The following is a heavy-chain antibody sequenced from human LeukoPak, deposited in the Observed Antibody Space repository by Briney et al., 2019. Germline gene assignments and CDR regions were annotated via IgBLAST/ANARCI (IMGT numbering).Heavy chain of an antibody. CDR2: ISYDGSNK. CDR3: ARAGNILTGYSFDY. CDR1: GFTFSSYA. J-gene: IGHJ4*02. Sequence: SGGSLRLSCAASGFTFSSYAMHWVRQAPGKGLEWVAVISYDGSNKYYAGSVKGRFTISRDNSKNTLYLQMNSPRAEDTAVYYCARAGNILTGYSFDYWGQGTLVTVSS. V-gene: IGHV3-30*04. D-gene: IGHD3-9*01.